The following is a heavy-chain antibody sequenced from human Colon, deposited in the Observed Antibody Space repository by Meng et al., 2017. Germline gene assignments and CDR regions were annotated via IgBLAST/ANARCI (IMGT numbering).Heavy chain of an antibody. CDR2: TYYRAKWNH. J-gene: IGHJ4*02. V-gene: IGHV6-1*01. D-gene: IGHD3-16*02. CDR3: TRGLEFYRFEY. CDR1: GDSGSSKTAV. Sequence: QLQQSGPGLVKPSQTLSLTCAISGDSGSSKTAVWNWIRQSPSRGLEWLGRTYYRAKWNHDYAESLRGRITINPDTSNNQISLQLNSVTPEDTAVYYCTRGLEFYRFEYWGQGTLVTVSS.